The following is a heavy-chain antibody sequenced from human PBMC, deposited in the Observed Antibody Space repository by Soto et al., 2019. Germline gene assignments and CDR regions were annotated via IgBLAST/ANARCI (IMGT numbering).Heavy chain of an antibody. J-gene: IGHJ4*01. D-gene: IGHD3-22*01. Sequence: DVQLVESGGGLVQPGGSLRLSCAASGFTFRSYNMNWVRQAPGKGLDWLSYISSSSSTIYYADSVKGRFTISRDNAKNSLYLQMNSLRDDDTAMYYCARGGTIAVTMIGDYWGQGTLVTVSS. CDR2: ISSSSSTI. V-gene: IGHV3-48*02. CDR1: GFTFRSYN. CDR3: ARGGTIAVTMIGDY.